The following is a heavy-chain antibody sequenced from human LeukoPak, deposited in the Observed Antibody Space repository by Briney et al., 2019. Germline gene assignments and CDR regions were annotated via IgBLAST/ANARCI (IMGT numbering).Heavy chain of an antibody. J-gene: IGHJ4*02. D-gene: IGHD6-19*01. CDR3: ARRGSGWYHY. CDR2: IYTSGST. Sequence: PSQTLSLTCTVSGGSISSGSYYWSWIRQPAGKGLEWIGRIYTSGSTNYNPSLKSRVTISVDTSKNQFSLKLSSVTAADTAVYYCARRGSGWYHYWGQGTLVTVSS. CDR1: GGSISSGSYY. V-gene: IGHV4-61*02.